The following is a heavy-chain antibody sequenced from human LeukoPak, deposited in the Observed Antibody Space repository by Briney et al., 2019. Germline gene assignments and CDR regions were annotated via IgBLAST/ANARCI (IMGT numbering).Heavy chain of an antibody. CDR2: IRYDGSNK. J-gene: IGHJ6*03. D-gene: IGHD6-13*01. CDR3: AKNLRSSSWYSGGAYYYYYMDV. CDR1: GFTFSSYG. V-gene: IGHV3-30*02. Sequence: GGSLRLSCAASGFTFSSYGMHWVRQAPGKGLEWVAFIRYDGSNKYYADSVKGRFTISRDNSKNTLYLQMNSLRPEDTAVYYCAKNLRSSSWYSGGAYYYYYMDVWSKGTTVTISS.